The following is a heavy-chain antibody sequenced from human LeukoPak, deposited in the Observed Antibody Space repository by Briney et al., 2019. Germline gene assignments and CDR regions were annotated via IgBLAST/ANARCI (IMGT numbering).Heavy chain of an antibody. V-gene: IGHV3-74*01. CDR3: ARGLTHR. CDR2: INSDGSTT. CDR1: GFNFRSYW. J-gene: IGHJ5*02. Sequence: TGESLRLSCAVAGFNFRSYWMHCVSHVPGGGLVWVSRINSDGSTTTYAGFVKGRFTISRDNAKNTVYLQMNSLRADDTAVYCCARGLTHRWGQGTLVTVSS.